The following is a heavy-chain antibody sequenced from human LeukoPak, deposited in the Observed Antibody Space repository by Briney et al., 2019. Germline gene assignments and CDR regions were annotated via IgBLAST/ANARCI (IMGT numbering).Heavy chain of an antibody. D-gene: IGHD2-2*01. CDR3: ARPYCASTSCPTFEY. CDR1: GFAFSSYN. CDR2: ISSGSDTI. Sequence: GGSLRLSCAASGFAFSSYNMNWVRQAPGKGLEWVSYISSGSDTIFYADSVKGRFTISRDNAKNSLHLQMNSLRAEDTAVYYCARPYCASTSCPTFEYWGQGTLVTVSS. V-gene: IGHV3-48*01. J-gene: IGHJ4*02.